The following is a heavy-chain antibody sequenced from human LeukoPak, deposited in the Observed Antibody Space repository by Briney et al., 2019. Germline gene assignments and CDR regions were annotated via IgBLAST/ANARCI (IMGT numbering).Heavy chain of an antibody. Sequence: QSGGSLRLSCAASGFTFSSYAMSWVRQAPGKGLEWVSAISGSGGSTYYADSVKGRFTISRDNSKNTLYLQMNSLRAEDTAVYYCAKIGDSYGQYYFDYWGQGTLVTVSS. CDR3: AKIGDSYGQYYFDY. CDR1: GFTFSSYA. J-gene: IGHJ4*02. V-gene: IGHV3-23*01. CDR2: ISGSGGST. D-gene: IGHD5-18*01.